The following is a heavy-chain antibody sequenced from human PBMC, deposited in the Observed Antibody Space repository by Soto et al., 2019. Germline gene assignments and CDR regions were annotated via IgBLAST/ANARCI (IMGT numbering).Heavy chain of an antibody. J-gene: IGHJ5*01. CDR1: GDSISNLDYF. Sequence: QVQLLESGPGLVKPSQTLSLTCSVSGDSISNLDYFWAWIRQPPGQALEYIGYIYKSATTYYNPSFESRVALSVDTSKSQSSLNVTSVTAADTAVYFCARGRYCLTGRCFPNWFDSWGQGALVTVSS. V-gene: IGHV4-30-4*01. D-gene: IGHD7-27*01. CDR3: ARGRYCLTGRCFPNWFDS. CDR2: IYKSATT.